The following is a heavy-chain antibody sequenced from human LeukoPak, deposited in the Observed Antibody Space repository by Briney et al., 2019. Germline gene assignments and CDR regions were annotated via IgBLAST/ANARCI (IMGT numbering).Heavy chain of an antibody. CDR1: GGSISSGGYY. CDR3: ARWSDCSSTSCYNWFDP. J-gene: IGHJ5*02. D-gene: IGHD2-2*01. Sequence: SETLSLTRTVSGGSISSGGYYWSWIRQHPGKGLEWIGYIYYSGSTYYNPSLKSRVTISVDTSKNQFSLKLSSVTAADTAVYYCARWSDCSSTSCYNWFDPWGQGTLVTVSS. V-gene: IGHV4-31*03. CDR2: IYYSGST.